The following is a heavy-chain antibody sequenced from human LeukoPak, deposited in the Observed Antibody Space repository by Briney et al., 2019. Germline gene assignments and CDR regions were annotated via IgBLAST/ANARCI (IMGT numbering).Heavy chain of an antibody. J-gene: IGHJ4*02. Sequence: GGSLRLSCAASGFTFSSYSMNWVRQAPGKGLEWVSSISSSSSYIYYADSVKGRFTISGDNAKNSLYLQMNSLRVEDTAVYYCARDHNYAFDNWGQGTLVTVSS. V-gene: IGHV3-21*01. CDR3: ARDHNYAFDN. D-gene: IGHD1-1*01. CDR2: ISSSSSYI. CDR1: GFTFSSYS.